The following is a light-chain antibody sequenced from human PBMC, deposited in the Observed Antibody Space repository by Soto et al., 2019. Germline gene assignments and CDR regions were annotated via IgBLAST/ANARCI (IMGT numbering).Light chain of an antibody. J-gene: IGKJ1*01. CDR2: GAS. CDR3: HQYADSPRT. Sequence: EIVMTQSPATLSVSPGGRATLSCRASQSVTNSYLAWYQQKPGQAPRLLIYGASSRATGIPDRFSGSGSGADFTLTISRLDPEDFAMYYCHQYADSPRTFGQGTK. CDR1: QSVTNSY. V-gene: IGKV3-20*01.